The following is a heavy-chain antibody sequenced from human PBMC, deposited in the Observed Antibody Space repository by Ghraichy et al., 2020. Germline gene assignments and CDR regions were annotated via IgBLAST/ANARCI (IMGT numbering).Heavy chain of an antibody. CDR2: IYSGGST. D-gene: IGHD5-24*01. CDR1: GFTVSSNY. Sequence: GGSLRLSCAASGFTVSSNYMSWVRQAPGKGLEWVSVIYSGGSTYYADSVKGRFTISRDNSKNTLYLQMNSLRAEDTAVYYCAREGVEEDGYNYSMFDYWGQGTLVTVSS. V-gene: IGHV3-53*01. CDR3: AREGVEEDGYNYSMFDY. J-gene: IGHJ4*02.